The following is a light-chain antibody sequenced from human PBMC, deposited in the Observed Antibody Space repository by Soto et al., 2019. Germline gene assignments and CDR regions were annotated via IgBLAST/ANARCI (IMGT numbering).Light chain of an antibody. J-gene: IGLJ3*02. CDR3: TSYGGRDNLM. Sequence: QSALTQPPSASGSPGQSVTISCTGTSSDIGAYNHVSWYQQHPGKAPRFIIYEVSQRPSGVPDRFSGSKSGNTASLTVSGLQADDEADYYCTSYGGRDNLMFGGGTKLTVL. V-gene: IGLV2-8*01. CDR2: EVS. CDR1: SSDIGAYNH.